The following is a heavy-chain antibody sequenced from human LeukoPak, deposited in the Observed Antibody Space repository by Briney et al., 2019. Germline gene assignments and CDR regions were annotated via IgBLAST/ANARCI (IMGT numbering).Heavy chain of an antibody. J-gene: IGHJ5*02. Sequence: GGSLRLSCAASGFTFRNYNMNWVRQAPGEGMEWVSSISESSSFIQYADSLKGRFAISRDNAKNSLYLQMNSLRAEDTSVYYCARQRGYCSSGVCRGWFDPWGQGTLVTVSS. CDR3: ARQRGYCSSGVCRGWFDP. V-gene: IGHV3-21*01. CDR2: ISESSSFI. D-gene: IGHD2-8*01. CDR1: GFTFRNYN.